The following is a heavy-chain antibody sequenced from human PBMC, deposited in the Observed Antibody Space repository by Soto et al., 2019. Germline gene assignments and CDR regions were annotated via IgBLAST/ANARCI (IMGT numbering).Heavy chain of an antibody. D-gene: IGHD2-2*01. CDR3: ARDYCVEYQLLGYYYYGMDV. Sequence: PGGSLRLSCANSGFTFSSYSIIWVRQAPGKGLEWVSSISSSSSYIYYADSVKGRFTISRDNAKNSLYLQMNSLRAEDTAVYYCARDYCVEYQLLGYYYYGMDVWGQGTTVTVSS. CDR1: GFTFSSYS. J-gene: IGHJ6*02. CDR2: ISSSSSYI. V-gene: IGHV3-21*01.